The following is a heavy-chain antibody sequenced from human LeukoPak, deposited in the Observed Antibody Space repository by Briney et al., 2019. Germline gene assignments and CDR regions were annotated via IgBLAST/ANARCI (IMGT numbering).Heavy chain of an antibody. V-gene: IGHV1-18*04. CDR3: ARVSKENDY. J-gene: IGHJ4*02. D-gene: IGHD2-2*01. CDR1: GYTFIGYY. Sequence: ASVKVSCKASGYTFIGYYMHWVRQAPGQGLEWMGWINPDSGNTDYAQKLQGRVTMTTDTSTSTAYMELRSLRSDDTAVYYCARVSKENDYWGQGTLVTVSS. CDR2: INPDSGNT.